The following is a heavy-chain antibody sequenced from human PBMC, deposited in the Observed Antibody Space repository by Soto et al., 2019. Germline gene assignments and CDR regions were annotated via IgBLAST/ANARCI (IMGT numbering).Heavy chain of an antibody. CDR2: INHSGST. CDR1: CGSFSDYY. CDR3: ARGRGATQNNWFDP. J-gene: IGHJ5*02. D-gene: IGHD1-26*01. Sequence: PSETLSLTCAVYCGSFSDYYWSWIRQPPGKGLEWIGEINHSGSTNHNPSLKSRVIISVDTSKNQFSLKLSSVTAADTAVYYCARGRGATQNNWFDPWGQGTLVTVSS. V-gene: IGHV4-34*01.